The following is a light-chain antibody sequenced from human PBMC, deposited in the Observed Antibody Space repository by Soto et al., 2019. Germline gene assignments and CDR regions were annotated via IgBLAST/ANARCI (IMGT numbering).Light chain of an antibody. CDR3: AAWDGSLNGLYV. V-gene: IGLV1-44*01. CDR2: SNY. Sequence: QSVLTQAPSASGTPGQRVTISCSGSSSNVGSLSVDWYQHLPGTAPKLLIHSNYKRPSGVPDRFSGSKSGTSASLAISGLQSEDEADYYCAAWDGSLNGLYVFGTGTKLTVL. J-gene: IGLJ1*01. CDR1: SSNVGSLS.